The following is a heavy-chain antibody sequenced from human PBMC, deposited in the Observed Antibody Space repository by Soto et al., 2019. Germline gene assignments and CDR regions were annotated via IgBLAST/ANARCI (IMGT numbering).Heavy chain of an antibody. D-gene: IGHD3-10*01. J-gene: IGHJ5*02. CDR1: GYTFTIYG. CDR3: ARDLKYQGSGIINWFDP. CDR2: ISAYNGNT. Sequence: ASVNVSCKASGYTFTIYGISWVRQAPGQGLEWMGWISAYNGNTNYAQKLQGRVTMTTDTSTSTAYMELRSLRSDDTAVYYCARDLKYQGSGIINWFDPWGQGTLVTVSS. V-gene: IGHV1-18*01.